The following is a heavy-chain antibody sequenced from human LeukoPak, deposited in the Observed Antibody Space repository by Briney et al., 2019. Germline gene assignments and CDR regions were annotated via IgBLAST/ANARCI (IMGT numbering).Heavy chain of an antibody. J-gene: IGHJ4*02. CDR1: GYTFTSYA. D-gene: IGHD3-10*01. Sequence: ASVKVSCKASGYTFTSYAMHWVHQAPGQRLEWMGWINAGNGNTKYSQKFQGRVTITRDTSASTAYMELSSLRSEDTAVYYCARDPPPNYYGSGSYYSNWGQGTLVTVSS. CDR2: INAGNGNT. V-gene: IGHV1-3*01. CDR3: ARDPPPNYYGSGSYYSN.